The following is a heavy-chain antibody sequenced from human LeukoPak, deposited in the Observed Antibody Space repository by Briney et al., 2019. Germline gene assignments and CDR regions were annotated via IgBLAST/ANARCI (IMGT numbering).Heavy chain of an antibody. D-gene: IGHD3-22*01. CDR3: ARLTDSSAYKGWFDP. Sequence: KASETLSLTCTVSGGSISSYYWSWIRQPPGKGLEWIGYIHYTGSTNQSPSLKSRVTISIDTSKNQFSLKLTSVTAVDTAVYYCARLTDSSAYKGWFDPWGQGILVTVSS. CDR1: GGSISSYY. CDR2: IHYTGST. V-gene: IGHV4-59*01. J-gene: IGHJ5*02.